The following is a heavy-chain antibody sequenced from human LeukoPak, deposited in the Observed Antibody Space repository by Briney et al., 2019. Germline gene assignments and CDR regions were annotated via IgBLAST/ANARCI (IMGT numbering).Heavy chain of an antibody. D-gene: IGHD3-10*01. V-gene: IGHV3-7*01. Sequence: GGSLRLSCAASGFSFTSYWMSWVRQAPGKGLEWLANIKEDGSEKYYVDSVKGRFTISRDNAKNSLYLQMNSLRAEDAAVYYCARDYNDAFDIWGQGTMVTVSS. CDR1: GFSFTSYW. J-gene: IGHJ3*02. CDR2: IKEDGSEK. CDR3: ARDYNDAFDI.